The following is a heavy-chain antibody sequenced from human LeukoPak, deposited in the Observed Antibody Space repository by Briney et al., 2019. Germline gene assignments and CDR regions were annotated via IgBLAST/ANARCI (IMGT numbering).Heavy chain of an antibody. Sequence: TGGSLRLSCAASGFIVSSNYMNWVRQAPGKGLEWVSIIYSGGATYYADSVKGRFTISRDNSKNTLYLQMNSLRAEDTAVYYCARDRNDYGDYGSYGVWGQGTLVTVSS. CDR3: ARDRNDYGDYGSYGV. J-gene: IGHJ4*02. D-gene: IGHD4-17*01. CDR2: IYSGGAT. CDR1: GFIVSSNY. V-gene: IGHV3-53*01.